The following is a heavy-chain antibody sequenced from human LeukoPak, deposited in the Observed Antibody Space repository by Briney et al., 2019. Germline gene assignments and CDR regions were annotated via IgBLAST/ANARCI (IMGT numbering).Heavy chain of an antibody. CDR2: INSRGNYI. Sequence: PGGSLRLSCAASGFDFSIYGMNWVRQAPGKGLEWVSSINSRGNYIYYSDSLKGRFTISRDNARSSLYLQMSSLRAEDTAVYYCARDYPPDWGQGTLVTVSA. CDR3: ARDYPPD. V-gene: IGHV3-21*01. CDR1: GFDFSIYG. J-gene: IGHJ4*02.